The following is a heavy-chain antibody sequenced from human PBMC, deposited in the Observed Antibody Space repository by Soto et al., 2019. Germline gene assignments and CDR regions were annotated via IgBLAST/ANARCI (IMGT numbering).Heavy chain of an antibody. CDR1: GCSISSSNW. Sequence: SSETLSLTCAVSGCSISSSNWWSWVRQPPGKGLEWIGSIYYSGTTYYNLSLKSRVTISVDTSKNQFSLKLSSVTAADTALYYCARQAADNYYYYYMDAWGKGTTVTVSS. CDR3: ARQAADNYYYYYMDA. J-gene: IGHJ6*03. V-gene: IGHV4-39*01. CDR2: IYYSGTT.